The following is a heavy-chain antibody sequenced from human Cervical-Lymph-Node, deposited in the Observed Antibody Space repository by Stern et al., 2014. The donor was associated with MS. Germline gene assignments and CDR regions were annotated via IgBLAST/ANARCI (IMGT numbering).Heavy chain of an antibody. J-gene: IGHJ4*02. D-gene: IGHD3-3*01. CDR2: IIPIFGTA. V-gene: IGHV1-69*01. CDR1: SGAVRRLK. CDR3: ARDRSGYYNY. Sequence: VQLVESGRAQKYREEAGRGESMDSSGAVRRLKISRVRQAPGQGLEWMGGIIPIFGTANYAQKFQGRVTITADESTSTAYMELSSLRSEDTAVYYCARDRSGYYNYWGQGTLVTVSS.